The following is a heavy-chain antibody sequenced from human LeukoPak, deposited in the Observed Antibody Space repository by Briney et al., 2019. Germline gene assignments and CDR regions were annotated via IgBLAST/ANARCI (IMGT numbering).Heavy chain of an antibody. Sequence: ASVKVSCKASGYTFTSYDINWVRQATGQGLEWMGWMNPNSGNTGYAQKFQGRITITRNTSIRTAYMELSSLRSEDTAVYYCARLFQRNELNYYDSSGYSLGYWGQGTLVTVSS. J-gene: IGHJ4*02. V-gene: IGHV1-8*03. D-gene: IGHD3-22*01. CDR2: MNPNSGNT. CDR3: ARLFQRNELNYYDSSGYSLGY. CDR1: GYTFTSYD.